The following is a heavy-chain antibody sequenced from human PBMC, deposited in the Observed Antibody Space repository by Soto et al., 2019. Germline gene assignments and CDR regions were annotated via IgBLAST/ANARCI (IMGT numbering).Heavy chain of an antibody. D-gene: IGHD3-10*01. Sequence: QVQLVQSGAVVKKPGSSVKVSCKASGGTFSSYAISWVRQAPGQGLEWMGGIIPIFGTANYAQKFQGRVKICADESTSTAYMELSSLRSEDTAVYYCARDYSRITMVRGVMGPFDYWGQGTLVTVSS. CDR1: GGTFSSYA. J-gene: IGHJ4*02. CDR3: ARDYSRITMVRGVMGPFDY. CDR2: IIPIFGTA. V-gene: IGHV1-69*01.